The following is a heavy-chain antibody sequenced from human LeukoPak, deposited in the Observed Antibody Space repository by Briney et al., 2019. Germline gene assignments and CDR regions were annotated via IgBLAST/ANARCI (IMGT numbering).Heavy chain of an antibody. CDR3: ARDYYGSGSPYGY. D-gene: IGHD3-10*01. CDR2: IYHSGST. CDR1: GYSISSGYY. V-gene: IGHV4-38-2*02. Sequence: SETLSLTCTVSGYSISSGYYWGWIRQPPGKGLEWIGSIYHSGSTYYNPSLKSRVTISVDTSKNQFSLKLSSVTAADTAVYYCARDYYGSGSPYGYWGQGTLVTVSS. J-gene: IGHJ4*02.